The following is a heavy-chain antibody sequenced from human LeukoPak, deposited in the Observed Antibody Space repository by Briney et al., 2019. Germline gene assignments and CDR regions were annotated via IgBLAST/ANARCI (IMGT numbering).Heavy chain of an antibody. Sequence: GGSLRLSCAASGVTVSNNLMNWVRQAPGKGLEWVSLIYSGGDTHYADSVKGRFTISRDKSRNTLYLQMNSLRVEDTAVYYCARDPPAVAINTYGWGQGTLVTVSS. CDR2: IYSGGDT. J-gene: IGHJ4*02. CDR3: ARDPPAVAINTYG. D-gene: IGHD5-24*01. CDR1: GVTVSNNL. V-gene: IGHV3-66*01.